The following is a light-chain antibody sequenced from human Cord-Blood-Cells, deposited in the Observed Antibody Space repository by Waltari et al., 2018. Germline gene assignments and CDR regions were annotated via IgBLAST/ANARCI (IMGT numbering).Light chain of an antibody. CDR3: QQLNSYPYS. CDR1: QGISSY. CDR2: AAS. V-gene: IGKV1-9*01. J-gene: IGKJ2*03. Sequence: DIQLTQSPSFLSASVGDRVTITCRASQGISSYLAWYQQKPGKAPKLLIYAASTLQSGVPSRFIGSGSGTEFTLTISSLQLEDFATYYCQQLNSYPYSFGQGTKLEIK.